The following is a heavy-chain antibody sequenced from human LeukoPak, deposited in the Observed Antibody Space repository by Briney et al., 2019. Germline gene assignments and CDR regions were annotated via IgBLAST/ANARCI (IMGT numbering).Heavy chain of an antibody. J-gene: IGHJ4*02. CDR3: AREAYGGNGVDY. Sequence: GGSLRLSCAASGFTFSSYWMHWVRHAQGQGLVWVSRINSDGSSTSYADSEKGRFTISRDNAKNTLYLQMNSLRAEDTAVYYCAREAYGGNGVDYWGQGTLVTVSS. CDR2: INSDGSST. D-gene: IGHD4-23*01. V-gene: IGHV3-74*01. CDR1: GFTFSSYW.